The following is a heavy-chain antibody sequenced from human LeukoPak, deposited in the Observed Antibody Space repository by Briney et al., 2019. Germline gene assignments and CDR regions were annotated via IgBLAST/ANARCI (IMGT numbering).Heavy chain of an antibody. D-gene: IGHD1-14*01. CDR2: ISSSSSYI. CDR3: ATGRSTEGFDY. Sequence: GGSPRLSCAASGFTFSSYSMNWVRQAPGKGLEWVSSISSSSSYIYYADSVKGRFTISRDNAKDSLYLQMNSLRAEDTAVYYCATGRSTEGFDYWGQGTLVTVSS. V-gene: IGHV3-21*01. J-gene: IGHJ4*02. CDR1: GFTFSSYS.